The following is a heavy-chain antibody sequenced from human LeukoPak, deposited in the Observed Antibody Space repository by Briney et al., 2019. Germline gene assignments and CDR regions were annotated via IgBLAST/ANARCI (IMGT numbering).Heavy chain of an antibody. CDR2: FDPEDGET. D-gene: IGHD3-16*02. V-gene: IGHV1-24*01. CDR3: ATDRHDYVWGSYRPTGLDP. Sequence: ASVKVSCKVSGYTLTELSMHWVRQAPGKGLEWMGGFDPEDGETTYAQKFQGRVTMTEDTSTGTAYMELSSLRSEDTAVYYCATDRHDYVWGSYRPTGLDPWGQGTLVTVSS. CDR1: GYTLTELS. J-gene: IGHJ5*02.